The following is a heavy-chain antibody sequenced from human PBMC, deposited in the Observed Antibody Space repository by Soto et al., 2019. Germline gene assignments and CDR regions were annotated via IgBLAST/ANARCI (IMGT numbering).Heavy chain of an antibody. J-gene: IGHJ4*02. D-gene: IGHD3-22*01. CDR2: IKSEVDGGTT. Sequence: GGSLRLSCTGSGFTFTSAWMSWVRQAPGKGLEWVGRIKSEVDGGTTDYGAPGKGRFTISRDDSKNTLYLQMNSLQTEDTAVXYCSTDDSSGYYYELVSYWGQGTLVTVSS. V-gene: IGHV3-15*01. CDR1: GFTFTSAW. CDR3: STDDSSGYYYELVSY.